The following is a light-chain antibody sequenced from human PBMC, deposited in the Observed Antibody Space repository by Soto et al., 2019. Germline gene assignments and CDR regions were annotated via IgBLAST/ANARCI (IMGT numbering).Light chain of an antibody. CDR2: DDS. J-gene: IGLJ3*02. V-gene: IGLV3-21*02. Sequence: SYELTQPPSVSVAPGQTARLTCGGTNIGSKSVHWYQQKPRQAPVLVVFDDSDRPSGIPERFSGSNSGNMATLTITRVEGGDESDFYCQVWDTSSDPPKWVFGGGTKVTVL. CDR3: QVWDTSSDPPKWV. CDR1: NIGSKS.